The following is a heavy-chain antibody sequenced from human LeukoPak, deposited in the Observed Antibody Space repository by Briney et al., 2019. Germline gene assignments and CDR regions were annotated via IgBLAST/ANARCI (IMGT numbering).Heavy chain of an antibody. CDR2: MNPNNGRT. V-gene: IGHV1-8*01. Sequence: GASVKVSCEASGYTFISYDINWVRQASGQGLEWMGWMNPNNGRTGYAQKFQGRVTMTRNSSISTVYMELNTLRSEDTAVYYLARGSWITGTTSXXYXMDVWG. J-gene: IGHJ6*03. D-gene: IGHD1-7*01. CDR3: ARGSWITGTTSXXYXMDV. CDR1: GYTFISYD.